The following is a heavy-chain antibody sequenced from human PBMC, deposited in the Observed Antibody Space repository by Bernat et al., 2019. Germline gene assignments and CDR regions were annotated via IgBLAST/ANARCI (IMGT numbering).Heavy chain of an antibody. Sequence: QVQLVQSGAEVKKPGSSVKVSCKASGGTFSSYTISWVRQAPGQGLEWMGRIIPILGIANYAQKFQGRVTITADKSTSTVYMELSSLRSEDTAVYYCARVVDGNRPRWFDPWGQGTLVTVSS. V-gene: IGHV1-69*02. D-gene: IGHD2-15*01. CDR2: IIPILGIA. J-gene: IGHJ5*02. CDR3: ARVVDGNRPRWFDP. CDR1: GGTFSSYT.